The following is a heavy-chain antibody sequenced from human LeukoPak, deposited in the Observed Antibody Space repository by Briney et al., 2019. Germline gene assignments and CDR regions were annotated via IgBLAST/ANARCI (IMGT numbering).Heavy chain of an antibody. J-gene: IGHJ4*02. Sequence: GGSLRLSCAASGFTFSSYGMHWVRQAPGKGLEWVAVISYDGSNKYYADSVKGRFTISRDNSKNTLYLQMNSLRAEDTAVYYCAKGPIYYDFWSGIGSWGQGTLVTVSS. D-gene: IGHD3-3*01. V-gene: IGHV3-30*18. CDR1: GFTFSSYG. CDR2: ISYDGSNK. CDR3: AKGPIYYDFWSGIGS.